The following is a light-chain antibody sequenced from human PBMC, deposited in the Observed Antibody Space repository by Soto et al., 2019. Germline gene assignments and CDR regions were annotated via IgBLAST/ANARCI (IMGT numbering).Light chain of an antibody. CDR3: QQSYSTPIT. CDR2: AAS. J-gene: IGKJ5*01. Sequence: IQMTQSPSTLSASVGDRVTITCRASQSISSYLNWYQQKPGKAPKLLIYAASSLQSGVPPRFSGSGSGTDFTLTISSLQPEDFATYYCQQSYSTPITFGQETRLEIK. CDR1: QSISSY. V-gene: IGKV1-39*01.